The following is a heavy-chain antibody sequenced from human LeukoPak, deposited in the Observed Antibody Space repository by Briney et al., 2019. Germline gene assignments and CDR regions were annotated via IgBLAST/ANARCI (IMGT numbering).Heavy chain of an antibody. J-gene: IGHJ4*02. CDR3: AKDITSPFLEGYFDY. CDR1: GFTFNTDA. CDR2: ISGSGDNT. Sequence: GGSLRLSCAASGFTFNTDAMTWVRQAPGKGLEWASAISGSGDNTYYADSVKGRFTISRDISRKTLHLQMNSLRADDTAVYYCAKDITSPFLEGYFDYWGQGTLVTVSS. V-gene: IGHV3-23*01. D-gene: IGHD3-3*02.